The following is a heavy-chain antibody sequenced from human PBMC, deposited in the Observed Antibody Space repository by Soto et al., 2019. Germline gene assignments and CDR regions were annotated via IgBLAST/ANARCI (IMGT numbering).Heavy chain of an antibody. D-gene: IGHD6-19*01. V-gene: IGHV3-30*04. CDR3: ARESVAGFD. J-gene: IGHJ4*02. Sequence: SLRLSCAASGFTFSHYAMHWVRQPPGKGLEWVAVVSDGGYNKFYFDSVKGRFTVFRGDSKQTLDLQMNDLRPEDTAIYFCARESVAGFDWGQGTRVTVSS. CDR1: GFTFSHYA. CDR2: VSDGGYNK.